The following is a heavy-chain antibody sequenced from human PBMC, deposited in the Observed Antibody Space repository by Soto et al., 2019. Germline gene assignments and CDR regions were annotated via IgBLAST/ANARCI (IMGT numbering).Heavy chain of an antibody. CDR3: ARGPYDSSGYYSY. J-gene: IGHJ4*02. CDR2: IIPIFGTA. V-gene: IGHV1-69*06. Sequence: ASVKVSCKASGGTFSSYAISWVRQAPGQGLEWMGGIIPIFGTANYAQKFQGRVTITADKSTSTAYMELSSLRSEDTAVYYCARGPYDSSGYYSYWGQGTPVTVSS. CDR1: GGTFSSYA. D-gene: IGHD3-22*01.